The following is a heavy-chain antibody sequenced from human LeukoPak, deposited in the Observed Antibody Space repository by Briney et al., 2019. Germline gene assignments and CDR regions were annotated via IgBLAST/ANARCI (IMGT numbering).Heavy chain of an antibody. CDR2: IYSGGST. V-gene: IGHV3-53*01. J-gene: IGHJ3*02. CDR1: GFTVSSNY. Sequence: PGGSLRLSCAASGFTVSSNYMSWVRQAPGKGLEWVSVIYSGGSTYYAGSVKGRFTISRDDSKNTLYLQMNSLRAEGTAVYYCAGARGKYQLLLDAFDIWGQGTMVTVSS. CDR3: AGARGKYQLLLDAFDI. D-gene: IGHD2-2*01.